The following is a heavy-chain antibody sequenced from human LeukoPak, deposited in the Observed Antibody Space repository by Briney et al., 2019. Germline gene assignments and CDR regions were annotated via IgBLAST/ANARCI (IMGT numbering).Heavy chain of an antibody. V-gene: IGHV4-31*03. CDR3: ARSITMIRGWFDP. D-gene: IGHD3-10*01. CDR2: IYHNGNP. CDR1: LASIRSGGDY. Sequence: SQTLSLTCTVSLASIRSGGDYWSWILQPPGKSLKRIGYIYHNGNPYYNPSLKSRVTISVDTSKNQFSLKLSSVTAADTAVYYCARSITMIRGWFDPWGQGTLVTVSS. J-gene: IGHJ5*02.